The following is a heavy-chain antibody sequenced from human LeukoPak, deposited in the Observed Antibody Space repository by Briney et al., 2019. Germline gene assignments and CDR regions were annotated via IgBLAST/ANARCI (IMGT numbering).Heavy chain of an antibody. V-gene: IGHV3-21*01. CDR1: GFTFSSYR. D-gene: IGHD2-21*02. Sequence: GGSLRLSCAASGFTFSSYRMNWVSPAPGNGLEWVSSISRSSSYIYYADSVKGRFTISRDKAKNSLYLQMNSPRAEDTAVYYCARDRATAYCGGDCPGSFDYWGQGTLVTVSS. CDR3: ARDRATAYCGGDCPGSFDY. J-gene: IGHJ4*02. CDR2: ISRSSSYI.